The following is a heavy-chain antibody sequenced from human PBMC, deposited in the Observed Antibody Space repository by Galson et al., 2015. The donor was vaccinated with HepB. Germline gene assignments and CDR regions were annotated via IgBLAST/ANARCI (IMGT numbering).Heavy chain of an antibody. CDR3: AHSVRGPLDY. V-gene: IGHV2-5*02. CDR2: IYWDDDK. J-gene: IGHJ4*02. D-gene: IGHD3/OR15-3a*01. Sequence: PALVKPTQTLTLTCTFSGFSLSTNEVGVGWIRQPPGKALEWLGFIYWDDDKLYSPSMKSRVSITKDTSKNQVVLIMTNMDPVDTATYYCAHSVRGPLDYWGQGTVVTVSS. CDR1: GFSLSTNEVG.